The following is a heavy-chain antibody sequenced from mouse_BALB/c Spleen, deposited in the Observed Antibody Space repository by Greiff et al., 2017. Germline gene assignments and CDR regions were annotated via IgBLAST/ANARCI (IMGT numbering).Heavy chain of an antibody. J-gene: IGHJ2*01. CDR1: GYTFTSYW. Sequence: QVQLKESGAELARPGASVKLSCKASGYTFTSYWMQWVKQRPGQGLEWIGAIYPGDGDTRYTQKFKGKATLTADKSSSTAYMQLSSLASEDSAVYYCARLDGYWGQGTTLTVSS. CDR3: ARLDGY. V-gene: IGHV1-87*01. CDR2: IYPGDGDT.